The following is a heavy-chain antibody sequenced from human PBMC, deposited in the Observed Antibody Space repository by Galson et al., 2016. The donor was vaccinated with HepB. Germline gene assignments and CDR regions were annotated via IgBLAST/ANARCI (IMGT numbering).Heavy chain of an antibody. D-gene: IGHD1-1*01. J-gene: IGHJ4*02. Sequence: SLRLSCAASGFTVSSNYMSWVRQAPGKGLEWVSVLYRGGDRYYADSVRSRFTISSDDSKNTLYLQMNSLRVEYTAVYYCAKGEMSGGVYANWAVDCWGQGTLVTVSS. CDR3: AKGEMSGGVYANWAVDC. V-gene: IGHV3-66*01. CDR2: LYRGGDR. CDR1: GFTVSSNY.